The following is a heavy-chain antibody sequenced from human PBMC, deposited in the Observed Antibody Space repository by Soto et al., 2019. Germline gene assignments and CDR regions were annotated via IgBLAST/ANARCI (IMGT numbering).Heavy chain of an antibody. CDR3: VRDGTKTLRDWFDP. CDR2: IYATGTT. D-gene: IGHD1-1*01. J-gene: IGHJ5*02. CDR1: GASISGFY. Sequence: SETLSLTYTVSGASISGFYWSWFRKSAGKGLEWIGRIYATGTTDYNPSLKSRVMMSVDTSKKQFSLKLRSVTAADTAVYYCVRDGTKTLRDWFDPWGQG. V-gene: IGHV4-4*07.